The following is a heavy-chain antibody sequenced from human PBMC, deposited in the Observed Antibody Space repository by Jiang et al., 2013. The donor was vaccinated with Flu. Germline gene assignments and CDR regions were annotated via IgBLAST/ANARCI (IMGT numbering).Heavy chain of an antibody. Sequence: QTLSLTCAISGDSVSSNSAAWNWIRQSPSRGLEWLGRTYYRSKWYNDYAVSVKSRITINPDTSKNQFSLQLNSVTPEDTAVYYCARDLVYCSGGSCYSDLFDYWGQGTLVTVSS. CDR2: TYYRSKWYN. CDR3: ARDLVYCSGGSCYSDLFDY. V-gene: IGHV6-1*01. J-gene: IGHJ4*02. D-gene: IGHD2-15*01. CDR1: GDSVSSNSAA.